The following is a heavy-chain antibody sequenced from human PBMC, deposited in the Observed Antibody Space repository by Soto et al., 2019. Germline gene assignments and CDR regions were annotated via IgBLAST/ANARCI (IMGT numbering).Heavy chain of an antibody. CDR1: GGTFSSHA. CDR2: IIPIFGTA. V-gene: IGHV1-69*01. CDR3: ARSQGGSSSLAIYYYYYYGMDV. Sequence: QVQLVQSGAEVKKPGSSVKVSCKAPGGTFSSHAISWVRQAPGQGLEWMGGIIPIFGTANYAQKFQGRVTINADESTSTGYMELSSLRSEDTAVYYCARSQGGSSSLAIYYYYYYGMDVWGQGTTVTVSS. J-gene: IGHJ6*02. D-gene: IGHD2-15*01.